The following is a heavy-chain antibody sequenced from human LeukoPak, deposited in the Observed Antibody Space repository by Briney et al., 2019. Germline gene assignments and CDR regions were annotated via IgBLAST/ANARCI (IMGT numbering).Heavy chain of an antibody. CDR3: ARDHRAELGAVDY. CDR1: GFTFSSYA. D-gene: IGHD1-26*01. J-gene: IGHJ4*02. CDR2: ISYDGSNK. V-gene: IGHV3-30-3*01. Sequence: PGGSLRLSCAASGFTFSSYAMHWVRQAPGKGLEWVAVISYDGSNKYYADSVKGRFTISSDNSKNTLYLQMNSLRAEDTAVYYCARDHRAELGAVDYWGQGTLVTVSS.